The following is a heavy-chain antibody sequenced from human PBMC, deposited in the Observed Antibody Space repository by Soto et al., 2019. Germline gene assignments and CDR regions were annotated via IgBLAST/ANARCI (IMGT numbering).Heavy chain of an antibody. Sequence: SVKVSCKASGGTFSSYAISWVRQAPGQGLEWMGGIIPIFGTANYAQKFQGRVTITADESTSTAYMELSSLRSEDTAVYYCTYCSGGSCYSSDPDSAFDIWGQGTMVTVSS. CDR2: IIPIFGTA. J-gene: IGHJ3*02. D-gene: IGHD2-15*01. CDR1: GGTFSSYA. CDR3: TYCSGGSCYSSDPDSAFDI. V-gene: IGHV1-69*13.